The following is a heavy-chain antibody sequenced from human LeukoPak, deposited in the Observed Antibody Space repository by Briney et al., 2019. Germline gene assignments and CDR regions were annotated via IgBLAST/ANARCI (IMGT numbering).Heavy chain of an antibody. CDR2: IYPGDSDT. J-gene: IGHJ5*02. CDR1: GYSFTSYW. Sequence: GESLKISCKGSGYSFTSYWIGWVRQMPGKGLEWMGIIYPGDSDTRYSPSFQGQVTISADKSISTAYLQWSSLKASDTAMYYCARQGYGDYGETKNNWFDPWGQGTLVTVSS. D-gene: IGHD4-17*01. CDR3: ARQGYGDYGETKNNWFDP. V-gene: IGHV5-51*01.